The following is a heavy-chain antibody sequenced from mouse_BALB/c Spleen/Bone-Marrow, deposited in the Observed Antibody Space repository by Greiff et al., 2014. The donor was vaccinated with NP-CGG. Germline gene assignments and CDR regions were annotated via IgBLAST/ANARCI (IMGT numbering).Heavy chain of an antibody. J-gene: IGHJ4*01. CDR2: IDPANGNT. D-gene: IGHD2-1*01. Sequence: EVQLQQSGAELVKPGASVKLSCTASGFNIKDNYMHWVKQRPGQGLEWIGRIDPANGNTKYVPTFQGKATITADTSSNTAYLQLSSLTSEDTAFYYCASSGNDEGGAMDYWGQGISVTVSS. CDR3: ASSGNDEGGAMDY. V-gene: IGHV14-3*02. CDR1: GFNIKDNY.